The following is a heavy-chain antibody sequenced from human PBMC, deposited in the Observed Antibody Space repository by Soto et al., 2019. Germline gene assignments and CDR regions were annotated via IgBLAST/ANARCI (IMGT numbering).Heavy chain of an antibody. V-gene: IGHV3-30-3*01. CDR1: GFTFSSYA. CDR3: AREGHYYGSGSYYNAPDYGMDV. J-gene: IGHJ6*02. CDR2: ISYDGSNK. Sequence: QVQLVESGGGVVQPGRSLRLSCAASGFTFSSYAMHWVRQAPGKGLEWVAVISYDGSNKYYADSVKGRFTISRDNSKNTLYLQMNSLRAEDPAVYYCAREGHYYGSGSYYNAPDYGMDVWGQGTTVTVSS. D-gene: IGHD3-10*01.